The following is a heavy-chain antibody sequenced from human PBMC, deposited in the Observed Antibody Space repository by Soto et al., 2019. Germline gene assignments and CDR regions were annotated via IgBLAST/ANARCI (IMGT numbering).Heavy chain of an antibody. CDR2: IYYSGST. J-gene: IGHJ6*02. Sequence: SEPPSLTCTVSGGSISSGDDYWSWIRQPPGKGLEWIGYIYYSGSTNYNPSLKSRVTISVDTSKNQFSLKLSSVTAADTAVYYCARDRCTNGVCRTLNYYGMDVWGQGTTVTVSS. V-gene: IGHV4-61*08. D-gene: IGHD2-8*01. CDR1: GGSISSGDDY. CDR3: ARDRCTNGVCRTLNYYGMDV.